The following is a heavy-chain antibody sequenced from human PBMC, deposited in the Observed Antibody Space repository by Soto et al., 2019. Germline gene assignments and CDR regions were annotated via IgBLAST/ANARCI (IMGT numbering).Heavy chain of an antibody. CDR1: GGSISSADYY. CDR2: IYYSGST. V-gene: IGHV4-39*01. CDR3: ARHVGLVDYFDY. D-gene: IGHD3-9*01. J-gene: IGHJ4*02. Sequence: SETLSLTCTVSGGSISSADYYWGWIRQPPGKGLEWIGSIYYSGSTYYNPSLKSRVTISVDTSKNQFSLKLSSVTAADAAVYYCARHVGLVDYFDYWGQGTLVTVSS.